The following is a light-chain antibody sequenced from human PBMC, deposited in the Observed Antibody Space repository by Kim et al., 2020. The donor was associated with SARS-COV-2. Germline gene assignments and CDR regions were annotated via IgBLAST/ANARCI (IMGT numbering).Light chain of an antibody. V-gene: IGKV3-15*01. Sequence: EIKLTQSPATLSALPGERATLSCRASQSLSSHLAWYQQKPGQAPRLLIYATSSRATGVPARFSGSGSGTEFTLTISSLQSDDFAAYYCQQYSEWPNIFGQGTKLEIK. J-gene: IGKJ2*01. CDR3: QQYSEWPNI. CDR2: ATS. CDR1: QSLSSH.